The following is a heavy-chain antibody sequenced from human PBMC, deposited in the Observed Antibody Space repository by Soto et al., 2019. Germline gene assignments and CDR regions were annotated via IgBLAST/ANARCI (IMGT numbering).Heavy chain of an antibody. CDR1: GGSISSGGYY. V-gene: IGHV4-31*03. J-gene: IGHJ1*01. CDR3: AIYDSSGSRGFQH. D-gene: IGHD3-22*01. Sequence: HVQLQESGPGLVKPSQTLSLTCTVSGGSISSGGYYWSWIRQHPGKGLEWIGYIYYSGSTYYNPSLKSRVTISVDTSKNQFSLKLSSVTAADTAVYYCAIYDSSGSRGFQHWGQGTLVTVSS. CDR2: IYYSGST.